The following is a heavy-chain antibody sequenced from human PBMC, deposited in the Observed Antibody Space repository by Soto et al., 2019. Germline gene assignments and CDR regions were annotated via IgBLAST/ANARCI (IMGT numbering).Heavy chain of an antibody. Sequence: ASVKVSCKTSGYTFSNYGINWVRQAPGQGLEWMGWISGYNGNTNYAQTVQGRVTMTTDTSTGTVYMELRSLKSDDTAIYYCSRFIMVGGWFDPNYFHGMDVWGQGTTVTVSS. J-gene: IGHJ6*02. CDR2: ISGYNGNT. D-gene: IGHD6-19*01. CDR1: GYTFSNYG. CDR3: SRFIMVGGWFDPNYFHGMDV. V-gene: IGHV1-18*01.